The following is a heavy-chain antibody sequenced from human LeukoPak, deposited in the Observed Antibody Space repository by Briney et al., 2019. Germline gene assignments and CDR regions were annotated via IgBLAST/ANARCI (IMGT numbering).Heavy chain of an antibody. Sequence: GGSLRLSCAASGFTFSSYAMSWVRRAPGKGLEWVSAISGSGGSTYYADSVKGRFTISRDNSKNTLYPQMNSLRAEDTAVYYCAKERRESKYYFDYWGQGTLVTVSS. J-gene: IGHJ4*02. V-gene: IGHV3-23*01. CDR3: AKERRESKYYFDY. D-gene: IGHD3-10*01. CDR2: ISGSGGST. CDR1: GFTFSSYA.